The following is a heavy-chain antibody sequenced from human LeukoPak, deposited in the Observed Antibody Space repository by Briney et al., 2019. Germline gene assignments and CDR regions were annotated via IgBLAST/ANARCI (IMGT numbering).Heavy chain of an antibody. D-gene: IGHD5-12*01. CDR1: GGSISSGGYY. V-gene: IGHV4-31*03. CDR3: ARGGGAYDSLDY. CDR2: IYYSGST. Sequence: SETLSLTCTVSGGSISSGGYYWSWIRQHPGKGLEWIGYIYYSGSTYYNPSLKSRVTISVDTSKNQFSLKLSSVTAADTAVYYCARGGGAYDSLDYWGQGTLVTVSS. J-gene: IGHJ4*02.